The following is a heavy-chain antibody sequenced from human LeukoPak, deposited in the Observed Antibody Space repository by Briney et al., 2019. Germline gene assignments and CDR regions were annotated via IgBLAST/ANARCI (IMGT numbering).Heavy chain of an antibody. CDR3: ANWHSATILS. CDR2: IKEDGSEK. D-gene: IGHD5-12*01. J-gene: IGHJ4*02. Sequence: PGGSLRLSCAASGFTFSLYWMSWVRQAPGKGLEWVATIKEDGSEKYYVDSVKGRFTISRDNAKNSLYLQLNSLRAEDTAVDHCANWHSATILSWGQGTLVTVSS. CDR1: GFTFSLYW. V-gene: IGHV3-7*01.